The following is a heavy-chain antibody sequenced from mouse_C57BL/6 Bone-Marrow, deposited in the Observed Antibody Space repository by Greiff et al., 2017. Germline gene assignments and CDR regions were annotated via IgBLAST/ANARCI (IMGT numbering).Heavy chain of an antibody. V-gene: IGHV2-2*01. CDR3: PRNGHYPYYFDY. CDR1: GFSLTSYG. D-gene: IGHD2-1*01. J-gene: IGHJ2*01. Sequence: VKLLESGPGLVQPSQSLSITCTVSGFSLTSYGVHWVRQSPGKGLEWLGVIWSGGSTDYIAAFISRLSISKDNSKSPGFSKMNRLQADDTAIYFWPRNGHYPYYFDYWGKGTTLTVSS. CDR2: IWSGGST.